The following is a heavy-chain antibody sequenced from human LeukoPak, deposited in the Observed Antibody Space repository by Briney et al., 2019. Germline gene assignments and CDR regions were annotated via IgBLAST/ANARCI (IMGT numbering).Heavy chain of an antibody. CDR2: IYYSGSA. Sequence: SETLSLTCTVSGGSISSSSSYWGWIRQPPGKGLEWIGTIYYSGSAYDNPSLKSRVTISVDTSENQFSLKLSSVTAADTAVYYCASSIVGVSGFDCWGQGTLVTVSS. CDR3: ASSIVGVSGFDC. J-gene: IGHJ4*02. CDR1: GGSISSSSSY. V-gene: IGHV4-39*01. D-gene: IGHD1-26*01.